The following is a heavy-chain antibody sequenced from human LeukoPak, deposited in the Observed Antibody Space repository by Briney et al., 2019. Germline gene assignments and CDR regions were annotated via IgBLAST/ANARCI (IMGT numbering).Heavy chain of an antibody. CDR1: GFTVSSNY. CDR2: ISSSSSYI. Sequence: GGSLRLSCAASGFTVSSNYMSWVRQAPGKGLEWVSSISSSSSYIYYADSVKGRFTISRDNAKNSLYLQMNSLRAEDTAVYYCARDSGSYSPEIDYWGQGTLVTVSS. V-gene: IGHV3-21*01. J-gene: IGHJ4*02. CDR3: ARDSGSYSPEIDY. D-gene: IGHD1-26*01.